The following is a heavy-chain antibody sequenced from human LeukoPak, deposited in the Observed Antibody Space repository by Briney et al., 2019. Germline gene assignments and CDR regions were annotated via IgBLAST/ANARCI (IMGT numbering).Heavy chain of an antibody. CDR3: AREKSDYFDSSGYALDFDY. V-gene: IGHV3-48*03. CDR2: ISSSGGTI. CDR1: GFTFSTYE. D-gene: IGHD3-22*01. Sequence: GGSLTLSCAASGFTFSTYEMNWVRQAPGKGPEWVTYISSSGGTIYYTDSVKGRFTIARDNAKHSLHLQMNSLRAEDTAVYYCAREKSDYFDSSGYALDFDYWGKGTLVTVSS. J-gene: IGHJ4*02.